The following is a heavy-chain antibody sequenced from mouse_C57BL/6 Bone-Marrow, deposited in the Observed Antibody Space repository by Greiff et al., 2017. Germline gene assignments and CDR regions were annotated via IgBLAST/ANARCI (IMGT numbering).Heavy chain of an antibody. Sequence: EVQLVESGGDLVKPGGSLKLSCAASGFTFSSYGMSWVRQTPDKRLEWVATISSGGSYTYYPDSVKGRFTISRDNAKNTLYLQMSSLKSEDTAMYYCARRDYGSSYVDYWGQGTTLTVSS. CDR2: ISSGGSYT. CDR3: ARRDYGSSYVDY. V-gene: IGHV5-6*01. D-gene: IGHD1-1*01. J-gene: IGHJ2*01. CDR1: GFTFSSYG.